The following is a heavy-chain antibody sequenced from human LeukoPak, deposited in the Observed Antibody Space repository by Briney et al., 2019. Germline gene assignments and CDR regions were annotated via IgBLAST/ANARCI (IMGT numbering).Heavy chain of an antibody. V-gene: IGHV3-23*01. D-gene: IGHD3-9*01. CDR2: ISGRSDNT. CDR1: GFIFSNYA. Sequence: GGSLRLSCAASGFIFSNYAMYWVRQAPGKGLEWVSAISGRSDNTYYADSVKGRFTLSRDSSKNTLYLQMNSLRADNTAVYYCAKWGDYDVLTGYYVSDFWGQGTLVTVSS. J-gene: IGHJ4*02. CDR3: AKWGDYDVLTGYYVSDF.